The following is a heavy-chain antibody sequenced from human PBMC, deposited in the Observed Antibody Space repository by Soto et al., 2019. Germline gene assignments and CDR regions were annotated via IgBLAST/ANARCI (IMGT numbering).Heavy chain of an antibody. D-gene: IGHD6-19*01. CDR1: GFTFSSYA. CDR3: AKELYSSGWYYYYYYYGMDV. V-gene: IGHV3-23*01. CDR2: ISGSGGST. J-gene: IGHJ6*02. Sequence: GGSLRLSCAASGFTFSSYAMSWVRQAPGKGLEWVSAISGSGGSTYYADSVKGRFTISRDNSKNTLYLQMNSLRAEDTAVYYCAKELYSSGWYYYYYYYGMDVWGQGTTVTVSS.